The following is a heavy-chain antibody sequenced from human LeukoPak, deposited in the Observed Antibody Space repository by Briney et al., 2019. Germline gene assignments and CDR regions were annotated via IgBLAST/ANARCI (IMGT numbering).Heavy chain of an antibody. Sequence: GGSLRLSCAASGFTFSNYGVHWVRQAPGKGLEWVAIISYDGSNKYYADSVKGRFTISGDNSKNTLYLQMNSLRAEDTAVYYCARQPLVDRSVTVVAPQTPFDYWGQGTLVTVSS. CDR1: GFTFSNYG. D-gene: IGHD2-2*01. CDR3: ARQPLVDRSVTVVAPQTPFDY. V-gene: IGHV3-30*03. J-gene: IGHJ4*02. CDR2: ISYDGSNK.